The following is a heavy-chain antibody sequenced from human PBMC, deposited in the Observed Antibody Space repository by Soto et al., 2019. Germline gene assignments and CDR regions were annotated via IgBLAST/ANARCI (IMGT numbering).Heavy chain of an antibody. CDR2: INAGNGNT. Sequence: GASVKVSCKASGYTFTSYAMHWVRQAPGQRLEWMGWINAGNGNTKYSQKFQGRVTITRDTSASTAYMELSSLRSEDTAVYYCARDRRNFGVVPSWLERWGKGNLVTVAS. J-gene: IGHJ5*02. V-gene: IGHV1-3*01. D-gene: IGHD3-3*01. CDR3: ARDRRNFGVVPSWLER. CDR1: GYTFTSYA.